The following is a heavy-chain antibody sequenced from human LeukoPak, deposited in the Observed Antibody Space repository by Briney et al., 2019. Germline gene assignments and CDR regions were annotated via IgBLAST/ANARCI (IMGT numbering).Heavy chain of an antibody. Sequence: PGGSLRLSCAASGFTFSSYGMHWVRQAPGKGLEWVAVISYDGSNKYYADSVKGRFTISRDNSKNTLYLQMNSLRAEDTAAYYCAKEAPVYDSSGSYFDYWGQGTLVTVSS. CDR1: GFTFSSYG. J-gene: IGHJ4*02. CDR3: AKEAPVYDSSGSYFDY. V-gene: IGHV3-30*18. CDR2: ISYDGSNK. D-gene: IGHD3-22*01.